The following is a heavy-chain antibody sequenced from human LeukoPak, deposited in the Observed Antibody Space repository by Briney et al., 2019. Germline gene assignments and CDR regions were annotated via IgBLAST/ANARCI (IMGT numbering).Heavy chain of an antibody. CDR1: GGSISSYY. CDR3: ARDSDYGDYIPYFDY. J-gene: IGHJ4*02. V-gene: IGHV4-4*07. D-gene: IGHD4-17*01. Sequence: SETLSLTCTVSGGSISSYYWSWTRQPAGKGLEWIGRIYTSGSTNCNPSLKSRVTMSVDTSKNQFSLKLSSVTAADTAVYYCARDSDYGDYIPYFDYWGQGTLVTVSS. CDR2: IYTSGST.